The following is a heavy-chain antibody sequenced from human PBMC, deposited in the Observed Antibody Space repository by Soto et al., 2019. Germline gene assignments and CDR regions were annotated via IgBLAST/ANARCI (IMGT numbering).Heavy chain of an antibody. D-gene: IGHD6-13*01. V-gene: IGHV4-59*01. Sequence: SETLSLTCTVSGGSISSYYWSWIRQPPGKGLEWIGYIYYSGSTNYNPSLKSRVTISVDTSKNQFSLKLSSVTAADTAVYYCARVYVAAAGTNYYYYMDVWGKGTTVTVSS. CDR2: IYYSGST. J-gene: IGHJ6*03. CDR3: ARVYVAAAGTNYYYYMDV. CDR1: GGSISSYY.